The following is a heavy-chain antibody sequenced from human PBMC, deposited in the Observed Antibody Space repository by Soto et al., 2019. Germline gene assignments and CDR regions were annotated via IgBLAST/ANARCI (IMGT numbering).Heavy chain of an antibody. CDR2: FNPNGGGT. D-gene: IGHD6-19*01. CDR3: ARDLGSGWFYFDF. V-gene: IGHV1-2*02. J-gene: IGHJ4*02. Sequence: ASVKVSCKASGYTFTGYYIHWVRQAPGQGLEWMGWFNPNGGGTRYAQKFQGRVTMTGDTSITTASMELTRLGSDDTAVYYCARDLGSGWFYFDFWGQGTLVTVSS. CDR1: GYTFTGYY.